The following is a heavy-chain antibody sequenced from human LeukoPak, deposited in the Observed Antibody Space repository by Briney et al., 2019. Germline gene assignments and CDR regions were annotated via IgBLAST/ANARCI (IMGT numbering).Heavy chain of an antibody. CDR3: AREPGGSAAGSLDY. Sequence: GASVKVSCKASGYTFTGYYMHWVRQAPGQGLEWMGWINPNSGGTNYAQKFQGRVTMTRDTSISTAYMELSRLRSDDTAVYYCAREPGGSAAGSLDYWGQGTLVTVSS. D-gene: IGHD6-13*01. CDR1: GYTFTGYY. J-gene: IGHJ4*02. CDR2: INPNSGGT. V-gene: IGHV1-2*02.